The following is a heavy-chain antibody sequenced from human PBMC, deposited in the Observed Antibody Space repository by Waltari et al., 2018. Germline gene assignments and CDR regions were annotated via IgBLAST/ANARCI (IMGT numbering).Heavy chain of an antibody. CDR1: GGSFSGYY. D-gene: IGHD2-15*01. J-gene: IGHJ5*02. CDR3: ARRSWRVGGSCYQS. V-gene: IGHV4-34*01. CDR2: INHSGST. Sequence: QVQLQQWGAGLLKPSETLSLTCAVYGGSFSGYYWSWIRQPPGKGLEWIGEINHSGSTNYNPSLKSRVTISVDTSKNQFSLKLSSVTAADTAVYYCARRSWRVGGSCYQSWGQGTLVTVSS.